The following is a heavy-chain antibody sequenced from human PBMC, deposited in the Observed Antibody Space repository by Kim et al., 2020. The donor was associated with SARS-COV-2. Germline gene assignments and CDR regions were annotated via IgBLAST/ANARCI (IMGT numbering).Heavy chain of an antibody. V-gene: IGHV4-39*01. CDR1: GGSISSSSYY. CDR2: IYYSGST. J-gene: IGHJ3*02. D-gene: IGHD2-2*01. CDR3: ASEVPAAYYAFDI. Sequence: SETLSLTCTVSGGSISSSSYYWGWICQPPGKGLEWIGSIYYSGSTYYNPSLKSRVTISVDTSKNQFSLKLSSVTAADTAVYYCASEVPAAYYAFDIWGQGTMVTVSS.